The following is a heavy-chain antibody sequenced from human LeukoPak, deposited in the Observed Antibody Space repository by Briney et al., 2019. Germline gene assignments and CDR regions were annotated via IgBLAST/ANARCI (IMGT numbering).Heavy chain of an antibody. CDR3: ARLTIAAASGFDY. Sequence: PSETLSLTCTVSGVSVTSNYWSWIRQPPGKGLEWIGYIYYSGSTNQNPSLKSRVTISLDTSKNQFSLRLSSVTAADTALYYCARLTIAAASGFDYWGQGTLVTVSS. J-gene: IGHJ4*02. CDR2: IYYSGST. D-gene: IGHD6-13*01. CDR1: GVSVTSNY. V-gene: IGHV4-59*02.